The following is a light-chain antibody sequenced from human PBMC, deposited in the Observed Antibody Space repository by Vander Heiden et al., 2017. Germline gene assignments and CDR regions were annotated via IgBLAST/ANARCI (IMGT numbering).Light chain of an antibody. J-gene: IGLJ3*02. CDR1: SSNIGSNT. Sequence: QSVLTQPPSASGTPGQRVTISCSGSSSNIGSNTVNWYQQLPGTATKLLIYSNNQRPSGVPDRFSGSKSGTSASLAISGLQSEEEADYYCAAWDDSLNGHWVFGGGTKLTVL. V-gene: IGLV1-44*01. CDR2: SNN. CDR3: AAWDDSLNGHWV.